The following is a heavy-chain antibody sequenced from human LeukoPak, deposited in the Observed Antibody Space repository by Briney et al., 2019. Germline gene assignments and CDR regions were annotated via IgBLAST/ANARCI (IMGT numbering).Heavy chain of an antibody. J-gene: IGHJ6*02. CDR1: GFTFSSYS. Sequence: GGSLRLSCAASGFTFSSYSMNWVRQAPGKGLEWVSYISSSGRTIYYADSVKGRFAISRDNAKNSLYLQMNSLRAEDTALYYCARTYYYGMDVWGQGTMVTVSS. CDR3: ARTYYYGMDV. V-gene: IGHV3-48*04. CDR2: ISSSGRTI.